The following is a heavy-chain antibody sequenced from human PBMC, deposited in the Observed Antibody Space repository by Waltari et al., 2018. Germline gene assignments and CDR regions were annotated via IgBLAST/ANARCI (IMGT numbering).Heavy chain of an antibody. D-gene: IGHD3-22*01. CDR1: GFTFSSYG. J-gene: IGHJ4*02. CDR3: ARGFYYYDSSGSYYFDY. CDR2: IWYDVSNK. V-gene: IGHV3-33*01. Sequence: QVQLVESGGGVVQPGRSLRLSCAASGFTFSSYGMHWFRQPPGRGLEWVAVIWYDVSNKYYADSVKGRFTISRDNSKNTLYLQMNSLRAEDTAVYYCARGFYYYDSSGSYYFDYWGQGTLVTVSS.